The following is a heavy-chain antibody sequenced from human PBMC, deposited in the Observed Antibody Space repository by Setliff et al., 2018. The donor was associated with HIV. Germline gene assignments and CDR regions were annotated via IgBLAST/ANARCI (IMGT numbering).Heavy chain of an antibody. D-gene: IGHD1-1*01. CDR1: GGSIYGSDYY. Sequence: SETLSLTCTVSGGSIYGSDYYWGWIRQPPGKGLESIGSIYYSGSTYYKPSLKSRVTISVDTSKNQFSPKLSSVTAADTAVYYCARQGQLGSEWGQGTLVTVSS. CDR2: IYYSGST. J-gene: IGHJ4*02. V-gene: IGHV4-39*01. CDR3: ARQGQLGSE.